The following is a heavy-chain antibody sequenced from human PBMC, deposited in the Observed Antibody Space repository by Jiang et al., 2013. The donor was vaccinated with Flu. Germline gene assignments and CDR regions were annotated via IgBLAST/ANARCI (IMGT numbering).Heavy chain of an antibody. D-gene: IGHD1-7*01. J-gene: IGHJ6*02. Sequence: SGAEVKKPGASVKVSCKASGYTFTSYAMHWVRQAPGQRLEWMGWINAGNGNTKYSQKFQGRVTITRDTSASTAYMELSSLRSEDTAVYYCARDLWITGTTWYYGMDVWGQGTTV. V-gene: IGHV1-3*01. CDR3: ARDLWITGTTWYYGMDV. CDR1: GYTFTSYA. CDR2: INAGNGNT.